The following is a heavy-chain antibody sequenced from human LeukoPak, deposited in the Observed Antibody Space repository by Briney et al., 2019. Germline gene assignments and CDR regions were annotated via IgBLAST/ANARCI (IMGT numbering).Heavy chain of an antibody. CDR3: ARAPGRGCSGGSCRYYFDY. CDR2: IYHSGST. CDR1: GVSISSGGYS. V-gene: IGHV4-30-2*01. D-gene: IGHD2-15*01. Sequence: SQTLSLTCAVSGVSISSGGYSWSWIRQPPGKGLEWIGYIYHSGSTYYNPSLKSRVTISVDRSKNQFSLKLSSVTAADTAVYYCARAPGRGCSGGSCRYYFDYWGQGTLVTVSS. J-gene: IGHJ4*02.